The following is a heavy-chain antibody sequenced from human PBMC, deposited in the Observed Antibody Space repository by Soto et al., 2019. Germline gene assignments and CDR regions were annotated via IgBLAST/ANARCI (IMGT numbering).Heavy chain of an antibody. D-gene: IGHD6-13*01. CDR2: IYYSGST. Sequence: SETLSLTCTVSGGSISSGGYYWSWIRQHPGKGLEWIGYIYYSGSTYYNPSLKSRVTISVDTSKNQFSLKLSSVTAADTAVYYCARVVSGSSWYGEFYFDYWGQGTPGTSPQ. CDR3: ARVVSGSSWYGEFYFDY. J-gene: IGHJ4*02. V-gene: IGHV4-31*03. CDR1: GGSISSGGYY.